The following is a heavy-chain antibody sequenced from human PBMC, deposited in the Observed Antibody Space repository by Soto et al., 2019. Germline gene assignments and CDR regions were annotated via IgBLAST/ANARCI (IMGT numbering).Heavy chain of an antibody. CDR3: ARHLRSGGSRSGFDY. J-gene: IGHJ4*02. D-gene: IGHD2-15*01. CDR2: IYPGDSET. V-gene: IGHV5-51*01. Sequence: PGESLKISCKGSGYSFTSYWIGWVRQMPGKGLEWMGIIYPGDSETRYSPSFQGQVTVSADKSISTAYLQWSSLKTSDTAMYFCARHLRSGGSRSGFDYWRQGSLVTVPS. CDR1: GYSFTSYW.